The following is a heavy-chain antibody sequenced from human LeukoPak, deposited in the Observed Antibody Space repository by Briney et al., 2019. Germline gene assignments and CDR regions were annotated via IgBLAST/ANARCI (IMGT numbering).Heavy chain of an antibody. J-gene: IGHJ4*02. D-gene: IGHD3-10*01. CDR1: GFTFNAYT. CDR2: ISSSGNYI. CDR3: ARSRSSAPYDNNLHC. V-gene: IGHV3-21*01. Sequence: PGGSLRLSCADAGFTFNAYTLSGVREAPGKGLEWVSSISSSGNYIYHADSVKGRFTISRDDAQNSVYLQMNSLKDEDTAVYYCARSRSSAPYDNNLHCWGQGTLVIVSS.